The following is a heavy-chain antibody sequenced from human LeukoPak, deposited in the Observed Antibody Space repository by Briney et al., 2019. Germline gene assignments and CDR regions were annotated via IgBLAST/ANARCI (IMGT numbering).Heavy chain of an antibody. CDR1: GYTFTGYY. D-gene: IGHD3-22*01. CDR3: ARVANYYDSSGYYSRFDY. Sequence: ASVKVSCKASGYTFTGYYMHRVRQAPGQGLEWMGWINPNSGGTNYAQKFQGRVTMTRDTSISTAYMELSRLRSDDTAVYYCARVANYYDSSGYYSRFDYWGQGTLVTVSS. CDR2: INPNSGGT. J-gene: IGHJ4*02. V-gene: IGHV1-2*02.